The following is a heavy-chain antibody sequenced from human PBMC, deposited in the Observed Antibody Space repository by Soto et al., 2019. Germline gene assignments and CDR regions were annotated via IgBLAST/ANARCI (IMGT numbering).Heavy chain of an antibody. CDR3: ARVLGGMATVPFDY. D-gene: IGHD4-4*01. V-gene: IGHV3-30-3*01. CDR1: GFTFSSYA. Sequence: QVPLVESGGGVVQPGRSLRLSCAASGFTFSSYAMHWVRQAPGTGLEWVAVISYEGSNKYYADSVKGRFTISRDNSKNTLYLQMNSLRTEDTAVYYCARVLGGMATVPFDYWGQGALVTVSS. J-gene: IGHJ4*02. CDR2: ISYEGSNK.